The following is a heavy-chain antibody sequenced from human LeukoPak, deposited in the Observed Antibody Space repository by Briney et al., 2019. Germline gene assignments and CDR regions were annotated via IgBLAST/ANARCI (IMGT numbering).Heavy chain of an antibody. CDR3: ARIRGFGADYYYYYMDV. V-gene: IGHV4-39*07. Sequence: SETLSLTCTVSGGSISSSSYYWGWIRQPPGKGLEWIGSIYYSGSTYYNPSLKSRVTISVDKSKNQFCLKLSSVTAADTAAYYCARIRGFGADYYYYYMDVWGKGTTVTVSS. D-gene: IGHD3-10*01. CDR1: GGSISSSSYY. J-gene: IGHJ6*03. CDR2: IYYSGST.